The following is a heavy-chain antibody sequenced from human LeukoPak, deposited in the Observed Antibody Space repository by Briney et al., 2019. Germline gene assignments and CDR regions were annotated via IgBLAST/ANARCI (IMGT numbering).Heavy chain of an antibody. Sequence: PGGSLRLSCAASGFTFDDYAMHWVRQAPGKGLEWVSGISWNSGSIGYADSVKGRFTISRDNSKNTLYLQMNSLRAEDTAVYYCARDGGQTMVRGVLDYWGQGTLVTVSS. J-gene: IGHJ4*02. V-gene: IGHV3-9*01. CDR2: ISWNSGSI. CDR3: ARDGGQTMVRGVLDY. D-gene: IGHD3-10*01. CDR1: GFTFDDYA.